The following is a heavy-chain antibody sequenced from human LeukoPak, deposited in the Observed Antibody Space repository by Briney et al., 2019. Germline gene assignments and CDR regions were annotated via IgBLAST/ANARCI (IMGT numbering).Heavy chain of an antibody. CDR2: ISYDGGKT. V-gene: IGHV3-30*04. CDR1: GFTFRSYS. J-gene: IGHJ4*02. CDR3: ARDWATILDY. Sequence: GGSLRLSCAASGFTFRSYSLHWVRQAPGRGLEWVAVISYDGGKTYYADSVKGRFTISRDNSKNTLYLQMNSLRAEDTAVYYCARDWATILDYWGQGTLVTVSS. D-gene: IGHD5-12*01.